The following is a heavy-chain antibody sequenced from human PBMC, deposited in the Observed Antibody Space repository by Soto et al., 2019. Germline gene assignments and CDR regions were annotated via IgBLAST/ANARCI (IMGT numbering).Heavy chain of an antibody. CDR3: QSGKKLYYYMDV. V-gene: IGHV3-11*01. Sequence: GGSLRLSCAASGFTFSDYYMSWIRQAPGKGLEWVSYISSSGSTIYYADSVKGRFTISRDNAKNSLYLQMNSLRAEDTAVYYCQSGKKLYYYMDVWGKGTTVTVSS. CDR2: ISSSGSTI. D-gene: IGHD3-10*01. CDR1: GFTFSDYY. J-gene: IGHJ6*03.